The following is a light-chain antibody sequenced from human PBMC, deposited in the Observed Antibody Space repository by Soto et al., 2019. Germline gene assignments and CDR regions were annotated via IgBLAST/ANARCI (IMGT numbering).Light chain of an antibody. V-gene: IGLV3-21*02. Sequence: SYELTQPPSVSVAPGQTARITCGGTNIGSKSVHWYQQKPGQAPVLVVYDDSDRPSGIPERFSGSNSGNTATLTISRVEAGDEADYYCQVWDGSSDRAVFGGGTKLTVL. CDR2: DDS. CDR1: NIGSKS. CDR3: QVWDGSSDRAV. J-gene: IGLJ2*01.